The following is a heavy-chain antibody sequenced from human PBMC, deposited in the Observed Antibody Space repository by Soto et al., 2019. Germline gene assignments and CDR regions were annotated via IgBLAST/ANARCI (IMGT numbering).Heavy chain of an antibody. CDR3: ARGLRGDYYYYYYYMDV. CDR1: GYSFTSYW. J-gene: IGHJ6*03. V-gene: IGHV5-10-1*01. CDR2: IDPSDSYT. D-gene: IGHD3-16*01. Sequence: GESLKISCKGSGYSFTSYWISWVRQMPGKGLEWMGRIDPSDSYTNYSPSFQGHVTISADKSISTAYLQWSSLKATDTAMNYCARGLRGDYYYYYYYMDVWGKGTTVTVSS.